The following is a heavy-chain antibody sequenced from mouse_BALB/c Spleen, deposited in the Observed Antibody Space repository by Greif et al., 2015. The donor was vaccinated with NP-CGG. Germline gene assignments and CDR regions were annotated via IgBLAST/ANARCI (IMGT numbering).Heavy chain of an antibody. Sequence: QVQLKDSGPELVKPGASVKISCKASGYAFSSSWMNWVKQRPGQGLEWIGRIYPGDGDTNYNGKFKGKATLTADKSSSTAYMQLSSLTSVDSAVYFCARYYGYGYFDYWGQGTTLTVSS. D-gene: IGHD2-2*01. CDR2: IYPGDGDT. CDR1: GYAFSSSW. J-gene: IGHJ2*01. CDR3: ARYYGYGYFDY. V-gene: IGHV1-82*01.